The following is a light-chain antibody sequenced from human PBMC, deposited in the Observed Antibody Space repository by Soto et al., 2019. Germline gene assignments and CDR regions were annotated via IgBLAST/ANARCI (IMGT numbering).Light chain of an antibody. J-gene: IGLJ2*01. CDR1: SSDVGGYNF. CDR2: EVS. CDR3: SSYAGSNIVV. V-gene: IGLV2-8*01. Sequence: QSALTQPPSASGSPGQSVTISCTGTSSDVGGYNFVSWYQQHPGEAPELMIYEVSERPSGVPDRFSGSKSGNTASLTVSGLQAEDEADYYCSSYAGSNIVVFGGGTKLTVL.